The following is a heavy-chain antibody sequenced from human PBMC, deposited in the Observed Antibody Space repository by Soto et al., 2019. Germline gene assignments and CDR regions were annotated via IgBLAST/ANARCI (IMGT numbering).Heavy chain of an antibody. CDR3: AKHPXFWSGYFAPYYYYGMDV. CDR2: ISGSGGST. J-gene: IGHJ6*02. Sequence: GGSLRLSCAASGFTFSSYAMSWVRQAPGKGLERVSAISGSGGSTYYADSVKGRFTISRDNSKNTLYLQMNSLRAEDTAVYYCAKHPXFWSGYFAPYYYYGMDVWGQGTTVTVSS. V-gene: IGHV3-23*01. CDR1: GFTFSSYA. D-gene: IGHD3-3*01.